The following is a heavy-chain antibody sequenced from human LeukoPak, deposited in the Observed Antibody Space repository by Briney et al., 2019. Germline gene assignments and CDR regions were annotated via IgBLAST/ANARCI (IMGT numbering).Heavy chain of an antibody. Sequence: SETLSLTCAVYGGSFSGYYWSWIRQPPGKGLEWIGEINHSGSTNYNPSLKSRVTISVYTSKNQFSMKLSSVTAADTAVYYCARGYPHFAFDIWGQGTMVTVSS. CDR2: INHSGST. J-gene: IGHJ3*02. CDR3: ARGYPHFAFDI. V-gene: IGHV4-34*01. CDR1: GGSFSGYY.